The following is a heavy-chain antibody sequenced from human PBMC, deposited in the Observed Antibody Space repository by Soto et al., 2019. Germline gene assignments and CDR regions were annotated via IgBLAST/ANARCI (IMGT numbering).Heavy chain of an antibody. CDR3: ARPLGGIYYYDSSGYSY. CDR2: ISYDGSNK. J-gene: IGHJ4*02. Sequence: GGSLRLSCAASGFTFSSYAMHWVRQAPGKWLEWVAVISYDGSNKYYADSVKGRFTISRDNSKNTLYLQMNSLRAEDTAVYYCARPLGGIYYYDSSGYSYWGQGTLVTVSS. CDR1: GFTFSSYA. V-gene: IGHV3-30-3*01. D-gene: IGHD3-22*01.